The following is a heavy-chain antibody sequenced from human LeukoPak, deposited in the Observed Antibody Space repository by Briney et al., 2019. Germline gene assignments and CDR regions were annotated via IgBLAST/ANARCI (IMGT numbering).Heavy chain of an antibody. Sequence: PGRSLRLSCAASGFTFSSYAMHWVRQAPGKGLEWVAVISYDGSNKYYADSVKGRFTSSRDNSKNSLYLQMNSLRAEDTAVYYCARGPPSIVVVPAAIDYWGQGTLVTVSS. CDR3: ARGPPSIVVVPAAIDY. V-gene: IGHV3-30-3*01. D-gene: IGHD2-2*01. J-gene: IGHJ4*02. CDR1: GFTFSSYA. CDR2: ISYDGSNK.